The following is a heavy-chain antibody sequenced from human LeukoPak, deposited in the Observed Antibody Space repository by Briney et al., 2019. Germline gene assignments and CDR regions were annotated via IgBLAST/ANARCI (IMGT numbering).Heavy chain of an antibody. CDR1: GGSFSGYY. Sequence: KTSETLSLTCAVYGGSFSGYYWSWIRQPPGKGLEWIGEINHSGSTNYNPSLKSRVTISVDTSKNQFSLKLSSVTAADTAVYYCASLKGSAFDIWGQGTMVTVSS. V-gene: IGHV4-34*01. CDR2: INHSGST. CDR3: ASLKGSAFDI. J-gene: IGHJ3*02.